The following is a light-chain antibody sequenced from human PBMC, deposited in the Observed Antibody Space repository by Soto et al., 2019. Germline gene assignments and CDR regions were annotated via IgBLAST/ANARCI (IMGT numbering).Light chain of an antibody. V-gene: IGLV4-69*01. CDR2: LNSDGSH. J-gene: IGLJ2*01. Sequence: QLVLTQSPSASACLGASVKLTCTLSSGHSSYAIAWHQQQPEKGPRYLMKLNSDGSHSKGDGIPDRFSGSSSGAERYLTISGLQSEDEADYYCQTWGTGTVVFGGGTKLTVL. CDR3: QTWGTGTVV. CDR1: SGHSSYA.